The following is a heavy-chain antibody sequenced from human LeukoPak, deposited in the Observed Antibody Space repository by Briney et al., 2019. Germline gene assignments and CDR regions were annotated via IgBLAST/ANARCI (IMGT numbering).Heavy chain of an antibody. D-gene: IGHD3-9*01. CDR2: ISGSGGST. V-gene: IGHV3-23*01. CDR1: GFTFSSYA. CDR3: ARGQLRYFDWLLTKTFDY. Sequence: GGSLRLSCAASGFTFSSYAMSWVRQAPGKGLEWVSAISGSGGSTYYADSVKGRFTISRDNSENTLYLQMNSLRAEDTAVYYCARGQLRYFDWLLTKTFDYWGQGTLVTVSS. J-gene: IGHJ4*02.